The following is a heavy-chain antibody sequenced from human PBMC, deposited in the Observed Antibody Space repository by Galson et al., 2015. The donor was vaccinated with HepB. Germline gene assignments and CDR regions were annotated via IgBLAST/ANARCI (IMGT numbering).Heavy chain of an antibody. CDR1: GFTSSSYN. CDR3: ARGSAVVVGYFDY. V-gene: IGHV3-21*01. CDR2: ISSSSSYI. Sequence: SLRLSCAASGFTSSSYNVNWVRQAPGKGLEWVSSISSSSSYIYYADSVKGRFTISRDNAKNSLYLQMNSLRAEDTAVYYCARGSAVVVGYFDYWGQGTLVTVSS. J-gene: IGHJ4*02. D-gene: IGHD2-15*01.